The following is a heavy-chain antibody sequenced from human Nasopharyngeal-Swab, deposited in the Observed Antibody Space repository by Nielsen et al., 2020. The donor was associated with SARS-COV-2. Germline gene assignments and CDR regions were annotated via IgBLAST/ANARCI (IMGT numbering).Heavy chain of an antibody. D-gene: IGHD3-9*01. Sequence: VRQAPGKGLEWVAVIWYDGSNKYYADSVKGRFTISRDNSKNTLYLQMNSLRAEGTAVYYCARDLSLRYFDWSPGGLWFDPWGQGTLVTVSS. V-gene: IGHV3-33*01. CDR2: IWYDGSNK. J-gene: IGHJ5*02. CDR3: ARDLSLRYFDWSPGGLWFDP.